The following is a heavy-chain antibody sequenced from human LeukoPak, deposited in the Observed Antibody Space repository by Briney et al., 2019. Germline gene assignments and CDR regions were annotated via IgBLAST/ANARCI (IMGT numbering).Heavy chain of an antibody. Sequence: SETLSLTCTVSGGSISSGSYYWSWIRQPAGKGLEWIGRIYSGGITKYNPSLKSRVTISEDTSKNQFSLKLSSVTAADTAVYYCARDLIVPDAMTGSGSYSTDYWGQGTLATVSS. CDR1: GGSISSGSYY. D-gene: IGHD3-10*01. CDR2: IYSGGIT. CDR3: ARDLIVPDAMTGSGSYSTDY. V-gene: IGHV4-61*02. J-gene: IGHJ4*02.